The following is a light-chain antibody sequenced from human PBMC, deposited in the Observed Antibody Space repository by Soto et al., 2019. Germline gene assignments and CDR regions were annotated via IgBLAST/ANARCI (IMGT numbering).Light chain of an antibody. J-gene: IGLJ1*01. V-gene: IGLV1-47*01. CDR3: AAWDDRLSAYV. Sequence: QSVLTQPASASGTPGQRFTISCSGGISNIGSNPVYWHQHLPGTAPKLRVYRNNQRPSGVPDRFSDSKSGTSAFLAISGLRSEDEADYYCAAWDDRLSAYVFGTGTKVTVL. CDR1: ISNIGSNP. CDR2: RNN.